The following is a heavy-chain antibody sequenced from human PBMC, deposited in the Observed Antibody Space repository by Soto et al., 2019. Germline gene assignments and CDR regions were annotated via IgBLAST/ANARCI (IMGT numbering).Heavy chain of an antibody. CDR3: ARMESFGSLNWFDP. Sequence: VASLKVSCKASGYTFTNNDVSWVRQATGQGLEWMGWMNPGSGDTGYAQKFQGRVTMTRDISIATAYMELNSLTSEDTAIYYCARMESFGSLNWFDPWGQGILVTVSS. CDR2: MNPGSGDT. V-gene: IGHV1-8*02. CDR1: GYTFTNND. D-gene: IGHD5-18*01. J-gene: IGHJ5*02.